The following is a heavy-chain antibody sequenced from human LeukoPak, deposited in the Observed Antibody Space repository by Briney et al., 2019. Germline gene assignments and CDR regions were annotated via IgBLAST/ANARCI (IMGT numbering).Heavy chain of an antibody. CDR2: ISSSGSTI. CDR3: ARDQGLLVVAGRFGY. J-gene: IGHJ4*02. Sequence: HSGGSLRLSCAASGFTFSSYEMNWVRQAPGKGLEWVSYISSSGSTIYYADSVKGRFTISRDNAKNSLYLQMNSLRAEDTAVYYCARDQGLLVVAGRFGYWGQGTLVTVSS. D-gene: IGHD6-19*01. V-gene: IGHV3-48*03. CDR1: GFTFSSYE.